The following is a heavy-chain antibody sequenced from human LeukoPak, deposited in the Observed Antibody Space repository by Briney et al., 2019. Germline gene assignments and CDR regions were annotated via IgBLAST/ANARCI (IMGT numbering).Heavy chain of an antibody. J-gene: IGHJ3*02. CDR1: GGSISSYF. D-gene: IGHD3-22*01. CDR3: ARPYYDSSGYYYWGNAFDI. V-gene: IGHV4-59*01. Sequence: SETLSLTCTVSGGSISSYFWTWIRQPPGKGLEWIGFVSYSGITNYNPSLKRRVTISVDTSNNQFSLKLSSVTAADTAVYYCARPYYDSSGYYYWGNAFDIWGQGTMVTVSS. CDR2: VSYSGIT.